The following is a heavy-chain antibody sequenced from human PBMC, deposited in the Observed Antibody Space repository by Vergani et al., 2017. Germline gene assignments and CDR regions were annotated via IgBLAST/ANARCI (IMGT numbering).Heavy chain of an antibody. Sequence: QVQLQESGPGLVNPSETRSSTGTVPGGPSSSYYWSWIRQPPGKGLEWIGYIYYSGSTNYNPSLKSRVTISVDMSKKQFSLKLSSVTAADTAVYYCARASDSGSYYSHFDYWGQGTLVTVSS. D-gene: IGHD3-10*01. CDR1: GGPSSSYY. CDR3: ARASDSGSYYSHFDY. CDR2: IYYSGST. V-gene: IGHV4-59*01. J-gene: IGHJ4*02.